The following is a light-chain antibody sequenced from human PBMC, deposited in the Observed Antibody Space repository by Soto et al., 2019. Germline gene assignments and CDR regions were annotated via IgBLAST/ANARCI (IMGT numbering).Light chain of an antibody. CDR3: CSYADPYVE. V-gene: IGLV2-11*01. CDR2: DVD. Sequence: QSALTQPRAVSGSPGQSVAISCTGTSSYVGAYNYVSWYQQHPGKSPKLMIYDVDKRPSGVPDRFSGSKSGNTASLTISGLQAEDEADYYCCSYADPYVELGGGTQLTVL. J-gene: IGLJ2*01. CDR1: SSYVGAYNY.